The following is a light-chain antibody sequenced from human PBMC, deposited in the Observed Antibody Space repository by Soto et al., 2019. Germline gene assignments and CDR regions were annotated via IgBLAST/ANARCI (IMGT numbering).Light chain of an antibody. J-gene: IGKJ1*01. V-gene: IGKV3-20*01. Sequence: EIVLTQSPGTLPLSPGERATLSCRASQSVRNNYLAWYQQKPGQAPRLLIYGAFNRATGIPDRFSGSGSGTDLTLTTSILEAEVFAVYYWQQYANSKTFGQGTKVEIK. CDR2: GAF. CDR3: QQYANSKT. CDR1: QSVRNNY.